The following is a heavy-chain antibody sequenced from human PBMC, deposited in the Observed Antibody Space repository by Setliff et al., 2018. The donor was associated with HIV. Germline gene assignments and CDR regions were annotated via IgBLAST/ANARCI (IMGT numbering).Heavy chain of an antibody. CDR1: GFNFDDYG. CDR2: NNWSGGST. CDR3: ARARGDFLGNYFDY. Sequence: PGGSLRLSCAASGFNFDDYGMTWVRQAPGKGLEWVSGNNWSGGSTGYADSMKGRFTISRDNARNSLFLQINSLRAEDTAVYYCARARGDFLGNYFDYWGQGTLVT. V-gene: IGHV3-20*04. J-gene: IGHJ4*02. D-gene: IGHD3-10*01.